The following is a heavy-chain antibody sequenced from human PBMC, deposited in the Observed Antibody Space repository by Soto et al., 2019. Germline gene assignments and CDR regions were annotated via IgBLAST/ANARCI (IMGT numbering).Heavy chain of an antibody. CDR3: ARTSRFDY. J-gene: IGHJ4*02. D-gene: IGHD6-6*01. Sequence: QVQLQQWGAGLLKPSETLSLTCAVYGGSFSGYYWSWIRQPPGKGLEWIGEINHRGSTNYNPSLMSRVTISVDTSKNQFSLKLSSVTAADTAVYYCARTSRFDYWGQGTLVTVSS. CDR2: INHRGST. V-gene: IGHV4-34*01. CDR1: GGSFSGYY.